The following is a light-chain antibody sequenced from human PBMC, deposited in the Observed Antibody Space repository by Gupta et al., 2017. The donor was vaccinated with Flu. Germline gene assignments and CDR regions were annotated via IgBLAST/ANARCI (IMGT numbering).Light chain of an antibody. CDR3: QQYYNTPLT. Sequence: SLGERATINCKSSQSLLYNSNDKNYLAWYQQRPGQPPRLLIYWASTRESGVSDRFSGSGSATDFTLTISSLQAEDVAVYFCQQYYNTPLTFGGGTKVEIK. CDR1: QSLLYNSNDKNY. V-gene: IGKV4-1*01. J-gene: IGKJ4*01. CDR2: WAS.